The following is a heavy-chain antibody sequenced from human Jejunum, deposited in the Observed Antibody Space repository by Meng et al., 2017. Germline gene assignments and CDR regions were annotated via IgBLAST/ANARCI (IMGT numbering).Heavy chain of an antibody. J-gene: IGHJ4*02. CDR1: GLMFSAYG. CDR3: AKYGDPSGYFDY. V-gene: IGHV3-23*01. Sequence: GESLKISCAASGLMFSAYGMSWVRQAPGKGLEWVSGISGNGGKTYYADSMKGRFSISRDNSKNTLYLQLNSLRGDDTAVYYCAKYGDPSGYFDYWGQGTLVTVSS. D-gene: IGHD4-17*01. CDR2: ISGNGGKT.